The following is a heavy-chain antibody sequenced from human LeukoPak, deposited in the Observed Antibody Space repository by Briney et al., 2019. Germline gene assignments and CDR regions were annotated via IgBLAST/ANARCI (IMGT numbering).Heavy chain of an antibody. Sequence: PSETLSLTCTVSGGSISSYYWSWIRQPAGKGLEWIGRIYTSGSTNYNPSLKSRVTMSVDTSKNQFSLKLSSVTAADTAVYYCAGDPRITIFGVVITTYYYFDYWGQGILVTVSS. J-gene: IGHJ4*02. D-gene: IGHD3-3*01. CDR2: IYTSGST. CDR3: AGDPRITIFGVVITTYYYFDY. V-gene: IGHV4-4*07. CDR1: GGSISSYY.